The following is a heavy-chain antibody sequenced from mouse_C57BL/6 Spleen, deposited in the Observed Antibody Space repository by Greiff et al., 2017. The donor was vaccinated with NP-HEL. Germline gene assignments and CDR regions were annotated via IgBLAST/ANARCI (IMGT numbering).Heavy chain of an antibody. Sequence: DVQLVESGGGLVQPGGSLKLSCAASGFTFSDYYMYWVRQTPEKRLEWVAYISNGGGSTYYPDTVKGRFTISRDNAKNTLYLQMSSLKSEDTAMYYCARQDGFGLYAIDYWGQGTSVTVSS. CDR1: GFTFSDYY. D-gene: IGHD2-3*01. V-gene: IGHV5-12*01. J-gene: IGHJ4*01. CDR2: ISNGGGST. CDR3: ARQDGFGLYAIDY.